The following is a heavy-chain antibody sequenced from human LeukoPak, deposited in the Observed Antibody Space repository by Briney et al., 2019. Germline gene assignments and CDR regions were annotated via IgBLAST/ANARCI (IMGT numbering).Heavy chain of an antibody. V-gene: IGHV3-30*02. CDR2: IRYDGSNK. CDR1: GFTFSSYG. Sequence: PGGSLRLSCAASGFTFSSYGMHWVRQAPGKGLEWVAFIRYDGSNKYYADSVKGRFTISRDNSKNTLYLQMNSLRAEDTAVYYCARGGDNSNNWFDPWGQGTLVTVSS. J-gene: IGHJ5*02. CDR3: ARGGDNSNNWFDP. D-gene: IGHD3-10*01.